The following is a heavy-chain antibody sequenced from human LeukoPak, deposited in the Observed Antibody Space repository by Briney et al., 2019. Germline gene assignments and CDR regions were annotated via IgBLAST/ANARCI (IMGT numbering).Heavy chain of an antibody. CDR1: GFTFANHA. Sequence: PGGSLRLSREGSGFTFANHAMTWVRQAPGKGLEWVGRTRNEANIYTTKYAASVKGRFTISRDDSKNSLYLQMNSLKTEDTAVYYCASPVGATTVRAFDIWGQGTMVTVSS. V-gene: IGHV3-72*01. J-gene: IGHJ3*02. CDR3: ASPVGATTVRAFDI. CDR2: TRNEANIYTT. D-gene: IGHD1-26*01.